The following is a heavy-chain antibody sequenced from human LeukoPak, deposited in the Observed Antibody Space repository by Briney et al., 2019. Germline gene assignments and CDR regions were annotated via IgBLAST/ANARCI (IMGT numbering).Heavy chain of an antibody. CDR2: IYSGGST. V-gene: IGHV3-53*01. D-gene: IGHD3-10*01. Sequence: GGSLRLSCAASGFTFSTDWMNWVRQAPGKGLEWVSVIYSGGSTYYADSVKGRFTISRDNSKSTLYLQMNSLRAEDTAVYYCARGPYYGSGSYSWGQGTLVTVSS. CDR1: GFTFSTDW. CDR3: ARGPYYGSGSYS. J-gene: IGHJ4*02.